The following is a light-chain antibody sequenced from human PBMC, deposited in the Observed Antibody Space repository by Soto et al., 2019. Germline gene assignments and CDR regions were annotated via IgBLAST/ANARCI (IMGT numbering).Light chain of an antibody. CDR3: SSYAGSNNL. V-gene: IGLV2-8*01. J-gene: IGLJ2*01. CDR2: EVS. Sequence: QSALTQPPSASGSPGQSVTISCTGTSSDVGGYNYVSWYQQHPGKAPKLMIYEVSKRPSGVPDRFSGSKSGNTASLTVSGLQAEDEADYYCSSYAGSNNLFGGGIKLTVL. CDR1: SSDVGGYNY.